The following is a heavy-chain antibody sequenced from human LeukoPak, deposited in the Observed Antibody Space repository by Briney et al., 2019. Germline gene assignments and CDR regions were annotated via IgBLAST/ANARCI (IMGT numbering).Heavy chain of an antibody. CDR1: GGSISSSSYY. D-gene: IGHD3-9*01. CDR2: IYYGGST. Sequence: PSETLSLTCTVSGGSISSSSYYWGWIRQPPGKGLEWIGSIYYGGSTYYIPSLKSRVTISVDTSKNQFSLKLSSVTAADTAVYYCASHEILSGFDPWGQGTLVTVSS. CDR3: ASHEILSGFDP. V-gene: IGHV4-39*07. J-gene: IGHJ5*02.